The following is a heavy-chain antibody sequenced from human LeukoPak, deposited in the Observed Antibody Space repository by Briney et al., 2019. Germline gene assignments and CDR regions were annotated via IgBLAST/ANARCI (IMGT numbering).Heavy chain of an antibody. J-gene: IGHJ4*02. CDR2: ISSSSSYI. Sequence: GGSLRLSCAASGFTFSSYSMNWVRQAPGKGLEWVSSISSSSSYIYYADSVKGRFTISRDNAKNSLYLQMNSLRAEDTAVYYCARGIKLWFGEFHFDYWGQGTLVTVSS. CDR3: ARGIKLWFGEFHFDY. D-gene: IGHD3-10*01. V-gene: IGHV3-21*01. CDR1: GFTFSSYS.